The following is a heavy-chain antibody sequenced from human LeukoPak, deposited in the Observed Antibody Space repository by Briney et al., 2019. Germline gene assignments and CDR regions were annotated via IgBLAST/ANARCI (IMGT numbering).Heavy chain of an antibody. V-gene: IGHV1-69*06. CDR3: AKGPYTSDRSGFYYYYMDV. CDR2: IVPMLETA. Sequence: SVKVSCKTSADTFSRDALNWVRQAPGQGLEWMGRIVPMLETAHYAPRFQGRVTITADRSTTTGYMELRHLTSDDAAVYFCAKGPYTSDRSGFYYYYMDVWGKGTTVTVSS. D-gene: IGHD1-14*01. J-gene: IGHJ6*03. CDR1: ADTFSRDA.